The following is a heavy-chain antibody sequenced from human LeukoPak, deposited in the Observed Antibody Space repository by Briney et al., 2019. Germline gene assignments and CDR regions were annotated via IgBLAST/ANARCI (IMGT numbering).Heavy chain of an antibody. J-gene: IGHJ4*02. D-gene: IGHD2-21*02. CDR1: GFTFFSYE. CDR2: INTDGDRT. V-gene: IGHV3-74*01. CDR3: VRELPREVTLDY. Sequence: PGGSLRLSCAASGFTFFSYEMQWVRQAPGKGLVWVSRINTDGDRTSYADSVKGRFTISRDNAKNTLYLQVNSLRAEDTAVYYCVRELPREVTLDYWGQGTLVTVSS.